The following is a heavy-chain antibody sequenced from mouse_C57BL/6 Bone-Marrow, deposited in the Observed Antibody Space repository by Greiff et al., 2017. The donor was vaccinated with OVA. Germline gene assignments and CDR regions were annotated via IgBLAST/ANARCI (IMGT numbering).Heavy chain of an antibody. J-gene: IGHJ2*01. CDR1: GFNIKDDY. V-gene: IGHV14-4*01. Sequence: VQLQQSGAELVRPGASVKLSCTASGFNIKDDYMHWVKQRPEQGLEWIGWIDPENGDTEYASKFQGKATITADTSSTTAYLQLSSLTSEDTAVYYCTSYDYDVGYFDYWGQGTTLTVSS. D-gene: IGHD2-4*01. CDR2: IDPENGDT. CDR3: TSYDYDVGYFDY.